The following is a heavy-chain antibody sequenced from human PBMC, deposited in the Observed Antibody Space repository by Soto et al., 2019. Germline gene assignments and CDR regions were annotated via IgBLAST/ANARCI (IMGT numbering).Heavy chain of an antibody. CDR1: GGSISSSDW. D-gene: IGHD6-19*01. V-gene: IGHV4-4*02. Sequence: QVQLQESGPGLVKPSGTLSLTCAVSGGSISSSDWWSWVRQPPGKGLQWIGETSHRGSTTYNPSLKSRVTISVDMSKNQFSLKLSSVTAADTAVYYCARDGHSSGWSWGQGTLVTVSS. J-gene: IGHJ5*02. CDR2: TSHRGST. CDR3: ARDGHSSGWS.